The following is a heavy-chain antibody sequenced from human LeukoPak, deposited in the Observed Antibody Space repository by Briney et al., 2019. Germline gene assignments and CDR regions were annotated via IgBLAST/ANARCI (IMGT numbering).Heavy chain of an antibody. CDR1: GGSISSYY. V-gene: IGHV4-59*08. CDR2: IYYSGST. D-gene: IGHD1-26*01. CDR3: ARQGGTYSRAFDI. Sequence: SETMSLTCTVSGGSISSYYWSWIRQPPGKGLEWIGYIYYSGSTNYNPSLKSRVTISVDTSKNQFSLKLSSVTAADTAVYYCARQGGTYSRAFDIWGQGTMVTVSS. J-gene: IGHJ3*02.